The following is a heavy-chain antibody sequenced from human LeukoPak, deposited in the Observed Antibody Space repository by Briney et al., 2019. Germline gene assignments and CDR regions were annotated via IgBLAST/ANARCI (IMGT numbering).Heavy chain of an antibody. J-gene: IGHJ4*02. Sequence: GGSLRLSCATSGFTFSSYAMHWVRQAPDKGLEWVAVISYDGGDKYYADSVKGRFTISRDDSKDTVYLQVNSLRAEDTAVYYCARDIYFSGSYYYWGPFDYWGQGTLVTVSS. CDR3: ARDIYFSGSYYYWGPFDY. D-gene: IGHD3-10*01. V-gene: IGHV3-30*04. CDR1: GFTFSSYA. CDR2: ISYDGGDK.